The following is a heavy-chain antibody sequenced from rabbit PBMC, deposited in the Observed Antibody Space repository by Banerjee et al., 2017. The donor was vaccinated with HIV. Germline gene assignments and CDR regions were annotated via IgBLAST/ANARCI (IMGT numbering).Heavy chain of an antibody. V-gene: IGHV1S40*01. Sequence: GDLVKPEGSLTLSCTASGFSFSSYYYMYWVRQAPGKGLEWIGFIDTNTGKTFYASWAKGRFTISKTSPTTVTLQMTSLTVADTATYLCAGSLVDNANLWGPGTLVTVS. CDR3: AGSLVDNANL. CDR1: GFSFSSYYY. J-gene: IGHJ4*01. CDR2: IDTNTGKT. D-gene: IGHD1-1*01.